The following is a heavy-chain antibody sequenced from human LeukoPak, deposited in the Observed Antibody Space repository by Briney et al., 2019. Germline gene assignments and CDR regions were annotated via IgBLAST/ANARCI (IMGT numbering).Heavy chain of an antibody. Sequence: SETLSLTCTVSGGSISSSSYYWGWIRQPPGKGLEWIGSIYYSGSTYYNPSLKSRVTISVDTSKNQFSLKLSSVTAADTAVYYCVCLEQWQLGAGSIWGQGTMVTVSS. CDR2: IYYSGST. V-gene: IGHV4-39*01. J-gene: IGHJ3*02. CDR3: VCLEQWQLGAGSI. CDR1: GGSISSSSYY. D-gene: IGHD6-19*01.